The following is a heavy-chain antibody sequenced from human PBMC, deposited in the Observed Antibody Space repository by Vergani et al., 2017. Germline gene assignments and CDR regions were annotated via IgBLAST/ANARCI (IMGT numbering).Heavy chain of an antibody. CDR2: INWNGGST. J-gene: IGHJ4*02. D-gene: IGHD4-17*01. Sequence: EVQLVESGGGVVRPGGSLRLSCAASGFTFDDYGMSWVRQAPGKGLEWVSGINWNGGSTGYADSVKGRFTISRDNAKNSLYLQMRSLRADDTAVYYCAKXGRENSDYGYFDYWGQGTLVTVSS. V-gene: IGHV3-20*04. CDR1: GFTFDDYG. CDR3: AKXGRENSDYGYFDY.